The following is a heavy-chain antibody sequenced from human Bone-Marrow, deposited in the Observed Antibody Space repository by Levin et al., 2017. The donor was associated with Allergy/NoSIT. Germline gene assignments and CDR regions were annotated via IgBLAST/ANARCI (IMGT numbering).Heavy chain of an antibody. CDR3: ARDRKYYASGSFDE. V-gene: IGHV1-2*02. J-gene: IGHJ4*02. CDR2: INPNNGAT. CDR1: GYSFTANS. D-gene: IGHD3-10*01. Sequence: PRASVKVSCKTSGYSFTANSIHWVRQAPGQGLEWLGWINPNNGATNYAEKFQGRVTMTRDTSITTAYMEIRRLTSDDLAVYYCARDRKYYASGSFDEWGQGTLVSVS.